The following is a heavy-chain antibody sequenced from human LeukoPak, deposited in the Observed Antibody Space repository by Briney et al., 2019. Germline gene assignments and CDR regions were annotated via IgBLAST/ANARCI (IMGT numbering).Heavy chain of an antibody. Sequence: ASVKVSSKASGYTFTSYDINWVRQATGQGLEWMGWMNPNSGNTGYAQKFQGRVTMTRNTSISTAYMELSSLRSEDTAVYYCARGGDFWSGPDYWGQGTLVTVSS. CDR3: ARGGDFWSGPDY. CDR1: GYTFTSYD. CDR2: MNPNSGNT. J-gene: IGHJ4*02. V-gene: IGHV1-8*01. D-gene: IGHD3-3*01.